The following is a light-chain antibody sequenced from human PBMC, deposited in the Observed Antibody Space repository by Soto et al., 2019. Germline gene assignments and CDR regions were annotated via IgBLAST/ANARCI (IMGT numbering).Light chain of an antibody. CDR2: GAS. J-gene: IGKJ2*01. Sequence: EIVMTKSPATLSVSPGERATLSCRASQSVSSNLAWYQQKPGQAPRLLISGASTRATGIPARFSGSGSGTEFTLTISSLQSEDFAVYYCQQYNNWPPNTFGQGTQLEIK. CDR1: QSVSSN. V-gene: IGKV3-15*01. CDR3: QQYNNWPPNT.